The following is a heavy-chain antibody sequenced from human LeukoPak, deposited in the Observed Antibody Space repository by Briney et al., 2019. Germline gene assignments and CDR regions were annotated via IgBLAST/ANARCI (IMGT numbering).Heavy chain of an antibody. Sequence: ASVKVSCKASGYTFTSYDINWVRQATGQGLEWMGWMNPNSGNTGYAQKFQGRVTMTRNTSIRTVYMELSSLRSEDTAVYYCARVDYYGSGPGMDVWGQGTTVTVSS. J-gene: IGHJ6*01. D-gene: IGHD3-10*01. V-gene: IGHV1-8*01. CDR2: MNPNSGNT. CDR1: GYTFTSYD. CDR3: ARVDYYGSGPGMDV.